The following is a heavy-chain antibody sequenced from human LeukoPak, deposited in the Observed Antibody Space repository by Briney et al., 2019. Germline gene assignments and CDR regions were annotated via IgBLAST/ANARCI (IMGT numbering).Heavy chain of an antibody. V-gene: IGHV1-8*01. CDR3: TRGSIALPYNWFDP. J-gene: IGHJ5*02. Sequence: ASVKVSCKASGYTFTSYDINWVRQATGQGLEWMGWMDPNSGNTGYAQKFQDRVIMTRDTSISTVYMELRSQRSEDTAVYFCTRGSIALPYNWFDPWGQGTRVTVSS. CDR2: MDPNSGNT. D-gene: IGHD2-8*02. CDR1: GYTFTSYD.